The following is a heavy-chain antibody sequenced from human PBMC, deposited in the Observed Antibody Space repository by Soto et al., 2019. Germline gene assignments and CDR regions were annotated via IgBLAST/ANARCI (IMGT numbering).Heavy chain of an antibody. D-gene: IGHD6-19*01. CDR3: ARSVEWLASFDY. CDR1: GYTFTSYD. CDR2: RNPNSGNT. Sequence: QVQLVQSGAEVKKPGASVKVSCKASGYTFTSYDINWVRQATGQGLEWMGWRNPNSGNTGYAHKFQGRVTMTRNTSISKAYMELSSLRSDDTAVYYCARSVEWLASFDYWGQGTLVTVSS. V-gene: IGHV1-8*01. J-gene: IGHJ4*02.